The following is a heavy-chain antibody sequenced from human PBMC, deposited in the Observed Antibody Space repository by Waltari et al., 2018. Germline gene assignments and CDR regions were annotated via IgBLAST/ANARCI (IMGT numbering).Heavy chain of an antibody. CDR2: TNPNSGTT. CDR1: GYTVTSYD. V-gene: IGHV1-8*03. J-gene: IGHJ5*02. CDR3: ARGDAEDSFDP. Sequence: QVQLVQSGAEVKKPGASVKVSCKASGYTVTSYDINWVRQATGQGLEGMGWTNPNSGTTVYAQKSQGRVTITRNTSISTAYMELSSLRSEATAVYYCARGDAEDSFDPWGQGTLVTVSS.